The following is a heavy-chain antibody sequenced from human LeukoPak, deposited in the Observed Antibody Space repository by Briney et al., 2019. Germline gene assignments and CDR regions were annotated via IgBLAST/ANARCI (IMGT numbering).Heavy chain of an antibody. Sequence: GESLKISCKGSGYNFTSYWIGRVRQMPGKGLEWMGIIYPADSDIRYSPSFQGRVTISADKSISTTYLQWSSLKASDTAMYYCAREEGDSGTYYAQHWGQGSLVTVSS. J-gene: IGHJ1*01. CDR1: GYNFTSYW. CDR3: AREEGDSGTYYAQH. CDR2: IYPADSDI. V-gene: IGHV5-51*01. D-gene: IGHD1-26*01.